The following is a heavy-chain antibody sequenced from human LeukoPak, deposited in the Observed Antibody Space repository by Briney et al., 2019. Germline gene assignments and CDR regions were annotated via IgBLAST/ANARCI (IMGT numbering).Heavy chain of an antibody. CDR1: GFTFTNYA. J-gene: IGHJ4*02. Sequence: PGGSLRLSCAASGFTFTNYAMSWVRQAPGKGLEWVSAISGNGGNTYYADSVEGRFTISRDNSKNTLYLQMDRLRVEDSAVYYCVRDGDIVVVITFDYWGQGTLVTVPS. CDR3: VRDGDIVVVITFDY. CDR2: ISGNGGNT. D-gene: IGHD3-22*01. V-gene: IGHV3-23*01.